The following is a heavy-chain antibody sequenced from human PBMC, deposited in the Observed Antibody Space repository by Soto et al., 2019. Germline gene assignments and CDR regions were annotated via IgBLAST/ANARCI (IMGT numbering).Heavy chain of an antibody. J-gene: IGHJ4*02. V-gene: IGHV3-30*18. CDR3: AKDEGGDWISDGGLWFGEPRGIPDY. D-gene: IGHD3-10*01. Sequence: GGSLRLSCAASGFTFSSYGMHWVRQAPGKGLEWVAVISYDGSNKYYADSVKGRFTISRDNSKNTLYLQMNSLRGEDPAVYYCAKDEGGDWISDGGLWFGEPRGIPDYWGQGTLVTVSS. CDR1: GFTFSSYG. CDR2: ISYDGSNK.